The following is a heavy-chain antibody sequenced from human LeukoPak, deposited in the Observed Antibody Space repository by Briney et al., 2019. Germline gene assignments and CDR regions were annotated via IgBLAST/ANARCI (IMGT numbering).Heavy chain of an antibody. CDR3: ARAPKGATINWFDP. D-gene: IGHD1-26*01. CDR1: GGTFSSYA. CDR2: IIPIFGIA. J-gene: IGHJ5*02. V-gene: IGHV1-69*10. Sequence: ASVKVSCKASGGTFSSYAISWVRQAPGQGLEWMGGIIPIFGIANYAQKFQGRVTITADKSTSTAYMELSSLRSEDTAVYYCARAPKGATINWFDPWGQGTLVTVSS.